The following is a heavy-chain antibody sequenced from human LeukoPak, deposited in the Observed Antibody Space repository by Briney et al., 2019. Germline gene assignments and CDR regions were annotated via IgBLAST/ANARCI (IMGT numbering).Heavy chain of an antibody. Sequence: ASVKVSCKASGYIFTTYDIGWVRQGTGQGLEWMGWLNPNSGNAGYAQKFQGRVTISRNTSISTAYMELSSLRSDDTAIYYCARRKFLGWFDHWGQGTLVTVSS. J-gene: IGHJ5*02. CDR2: LNPNSGNA. V-gene: IGHV1-8*03. D-gene: IGHD7-27*01. CDR1: GYIFTTYD. CDR3: ARRKFLGWFDH.